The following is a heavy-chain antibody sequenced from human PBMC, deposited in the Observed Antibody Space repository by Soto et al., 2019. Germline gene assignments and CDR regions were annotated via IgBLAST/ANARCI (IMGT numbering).Heavy chain of an antibody. CDR1: GGTFSSYT. CDR2: IIPILGIA. Sequence: SVKVSCKASGGTFSSYTISWVRQAPGQGLEWMGRIIPILGIANYAQKFQGRVTITADKSTSTAYMELSSLRSEDTAVYYCAILIIFGDRIYRTAEYLQHWGQGSLVTGSS. V-gene: IGHV1-69*02. J-gene: IGHJ1*01. CDR3: AILIIFGDRIYRTAEYLQH. D-gene: IGHD4-17*01.